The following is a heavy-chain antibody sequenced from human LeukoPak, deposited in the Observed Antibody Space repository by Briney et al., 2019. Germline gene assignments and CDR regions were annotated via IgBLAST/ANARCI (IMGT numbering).Heavy chain of an antibody. Sequence: ASVKVSFKASGYTFTIYGISWVRQAPGQGLEWMGWISTQSGNTNYAQKVQGRLTLTTDRSTNTAYMELRSLRSDDTAVYYCARGAYGDKWGQGTMVTVSS. J-gene: IGHJ4*02. D-gene: IGHD4-17*01. CDR3: ARGAYGDK. CDR2: ISTQSGNT. CDR1: GYTFTIYG. V-gene: IGHV1-18*01.